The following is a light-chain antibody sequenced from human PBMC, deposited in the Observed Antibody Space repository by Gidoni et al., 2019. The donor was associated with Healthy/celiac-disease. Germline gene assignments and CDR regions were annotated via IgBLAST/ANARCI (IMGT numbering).Light chain of an antibody. V-gene: IGKV1-5*03. J-gene: IGKJ2*03. CDR1: QSISSW. CDR3: QQYNSYQYS. CDR2: KAS. Sequence: DIQMTQSHSTLSASVGDRVTITCRASQSISSWLAWYQQKPGKAPKLLIYKASSLESGVPSSFSGSGSGTEFTLTISSLQPDDFATYYCQQYNSYQYSFGQGTKLEIK.